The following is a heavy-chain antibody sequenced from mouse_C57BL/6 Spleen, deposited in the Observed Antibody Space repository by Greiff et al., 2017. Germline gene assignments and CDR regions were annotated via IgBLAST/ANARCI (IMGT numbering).Heavy chain of an antibody. Sequence: ESGPGLVKPSQSLSLTCSVTGYSITSGYYWNWIRQFPGNKLEWMGYISYDGSNNYNPSLKNRISITRDTSKNQFFLKLNSVTTEDTATYYCARDVYYDYDVGYWGQGTTLTVSS. J-gene: IGHJ2*01. V-gene: IGHV3-6*01. CDR3: ARDVYYDYDVGY. D-gene: IGHD2-4*01. CDR1: GYSITSGYY. CDR2: ISYDGSN.